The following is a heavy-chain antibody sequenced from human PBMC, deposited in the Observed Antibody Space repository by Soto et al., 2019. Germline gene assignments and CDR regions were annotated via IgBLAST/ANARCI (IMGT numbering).Heavy chain of an antibody. Sequence: QVNLVQSGAEVRKPGASVKVSCKGSGYTFTSYGIAWVRQAPGQGLEWMGWISAHNDNTNYAQKVQGRVTVTRDTATSTAYMELRNLRSDDTGVYYCARGRYGDYWGQGALVTVSS. V-gene: IGHV1-18*01. CDR1: GYTFTSYG. J-gene: IGHJ4*02. D-gene: IGHD1-1*01. CDR3: ARGRYGDY. CDR2: ISAHNDNT.